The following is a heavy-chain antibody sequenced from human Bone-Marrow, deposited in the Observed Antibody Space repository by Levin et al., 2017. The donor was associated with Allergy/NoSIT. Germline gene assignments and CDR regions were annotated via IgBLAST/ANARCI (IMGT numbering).Heavy chain of an antibody. D-gene: IGHD3-9*01. V-gene: IGHV3-48*02. CDR1: GFTFSSYN. CDR3: ATRALTGPFDF. Sequence: PGGSLRLSCAASGFTFSSYNMNWVRQAPGKGLEWLSYISSGSSTIYYADSVKGRFTISRDNAKNSLYLQMNSLRDDDTAVYFCATRALTGPFDFWGQGTLVTLSS. J-gene: IGHJ4*02. CDR2: ISSGSSTI.